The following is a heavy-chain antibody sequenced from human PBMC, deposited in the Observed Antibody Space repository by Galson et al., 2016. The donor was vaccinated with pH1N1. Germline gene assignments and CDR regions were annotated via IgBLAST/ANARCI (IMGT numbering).Heavy chain of an antibody. Sequence: SLRLSCAASGFIFSDYSFIWVRQAPGKGLEWLSYISTGRRVVQYADSVKGRLTIPRDNAQRSVYLQINSLRLEDTAVFHCARLAYGDSFDSWGRGTLVAVFS. CDR1: GFIFSDYS. V-gene: IGHV3-48*04. D-gene: IGHD4-17*01. CDR2: ISTGRRVV. J-gene: IGHJ4*02. CDR3: ARLAYGDSFDS.